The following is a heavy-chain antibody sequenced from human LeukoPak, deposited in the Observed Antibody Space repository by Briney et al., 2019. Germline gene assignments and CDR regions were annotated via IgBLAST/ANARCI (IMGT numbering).Heavy chain of an antibody. Sequence: GASVKVSCKASGYTFTSYDINWVRQATGQGLEWMGWMNPNSGNAGYAHKFQGRVTMTRDTSISTAYMELSSLRSEDTAVYYCTTALSTVEMATIPFDYWGQGTLVTVSS. D-gene: IGHD5-24*01. CDR3: TTALSTVEMATIPFDY. CDR1: GYTFTSYD. J-gene: IGHJ4*02. CDR2: MNPNSGNA. V-gene: IGHV1-8*01.